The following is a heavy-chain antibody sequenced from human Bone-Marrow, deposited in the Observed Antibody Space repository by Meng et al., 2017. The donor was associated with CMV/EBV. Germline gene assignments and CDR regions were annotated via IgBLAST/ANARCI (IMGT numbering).Heavy chain of an antibody. CDR3: ARFVVYYDDSSGRYAFDI. Sequence: AETLSLTCTVSGGSISSYYWSWIRQPPGKGLEWIGYIYYSGSTNYKPSLKSRVTISVDTSKNHFSLQLSSVSAADTAVSYCARFVVYYDDSSGRYAFDIWGQGTMVTVSS. D-gene: IGHD3-22*01. CDR2: IYYSGST. CDR1: GGSISSYY. V-gene: IGHV4-59*12. J-gene: IGHJ3*02.